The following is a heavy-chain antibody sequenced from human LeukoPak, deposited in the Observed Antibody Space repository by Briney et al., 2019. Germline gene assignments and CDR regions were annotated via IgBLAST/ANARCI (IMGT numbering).Heavy chain of an antibody. CDR1: GFTFSSYW. CDR3: AREWFGEFHPDY. CDR2: INSDGSST. V-gene: IGHV3-74*01. Sequence: GGSLRLSCAASGFTFSSYWMHWVRQAPGKGLVWVSRINSDGSSTSYADSVKGRFTISRDNAKNTLYLQMNSLRAEDTAVYYCAREWFGEFHPDYWGQGTLVTVSS. J-gene: IGHJ4*02. D-gene: IGHD3-10*01.